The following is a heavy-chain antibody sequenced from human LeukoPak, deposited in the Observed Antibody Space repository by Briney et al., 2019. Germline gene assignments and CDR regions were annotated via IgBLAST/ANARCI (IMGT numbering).Heavy chain of an antibody. Sequence: GGSLRLSCAASGFTFSSYWMHWVRQAPGKGLVWVSSINSDGTTTAYADSVKGRFTMSRDKAKTTLYLQMNSLRAEDTAVYYCAREAVTRNYFDYWGQGTLVTVSS. D-gene: IGHD4-17*01. J-gene: IGHJ4*02. CDR1: GFTFSSYW. CDR2: INSDGTTT. CDR3: AREAVTRNYFDY. V-gene: IGHV3-74*01.